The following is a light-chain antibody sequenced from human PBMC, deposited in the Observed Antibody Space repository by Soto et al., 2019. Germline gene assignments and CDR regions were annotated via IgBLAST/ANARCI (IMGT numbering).Light chain of an antibody. CDR1: QSVSSTY. Sequence: EIVLTQSPGTLSLSPGESDTLSCRASQSVSSTYLAWYRQKPGQSPRLIIYGASSGATGIPDRFSCSGSGTDFTLTISRLEPEDFAVYYCQQFGSSPITFGQGTRLEIK. V-gene: IGKV3-20*01. CDR3: QQFGSSPIT. J-gene: IGKJ5*01. CDR2: GAS.